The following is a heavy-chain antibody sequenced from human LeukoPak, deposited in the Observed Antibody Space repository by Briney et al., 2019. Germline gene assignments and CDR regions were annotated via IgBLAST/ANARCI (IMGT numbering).Heavy chain of an antibody. J-gene: IGHJ4*02. Sequence: SETLSLTCTVSGDSFSYFYWSWIRQPPGQGLEWIGYIYNSGSTSYNPSLKSRVTISLDTSQNQFSLKLSSLTAADTAVYYCARGVVAAAGRTFDFRGQGTLVTVSS. D-gene: IGHD6-13*01. CDR3: ARGVVAAAGRTFDF. CDR1: GDSFSYFY. CDR2: IYNSGST. V-gene: IGHV4-59*01.